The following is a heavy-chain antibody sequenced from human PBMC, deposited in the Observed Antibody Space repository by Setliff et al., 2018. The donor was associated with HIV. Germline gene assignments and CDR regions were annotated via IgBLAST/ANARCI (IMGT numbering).Heavy chain of an antibody. D-gene: IGHD2-2*01. CDR3: ARASSDIPGVDSNYFDD. J-gene: IGHJ4*02. CDR1: GTSINSHY. CDR2: IYYTGIP. Sequence: SETLSLTCTVSGTSINSHYWSWIRQTPGKGLQWIGLIYYTGIPTYNPSLEGRITMSVDRSKNQFSLRLTSVTAADTAMYYCARASSDIPGVDSNYFDDWGQGTLVTVSS. V-gene: IGHV4-59*11.